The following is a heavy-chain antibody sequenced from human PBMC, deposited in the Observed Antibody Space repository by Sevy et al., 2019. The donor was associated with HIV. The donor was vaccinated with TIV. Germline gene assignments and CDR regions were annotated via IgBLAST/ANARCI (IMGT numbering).Heavy chain of an antibody. J-gene: IGHJ4*02. CDR2: ISYDGSNK. CDR1: GFIFSSNA. V-gene: IGHV3-30*04. CDR3: ARVPGAVIAAGPYHFDY. Sequence: GGCLRLSCAASGFIFSSNAMRWVRQAPGKGLEWVSVISYDGSNKEYADSVKGRFTISRDNAKNTLYLQMNSPRPEDTAMYYCARVPGAVIAAGPYHFDYWGQGTLVTVSS. D-gene: IGHD6-13*01.